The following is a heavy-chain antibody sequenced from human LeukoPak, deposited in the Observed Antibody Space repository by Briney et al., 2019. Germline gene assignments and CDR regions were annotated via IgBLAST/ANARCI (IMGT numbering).Heavy chain of an antibody. J-gene: IGHJ4*02. V-gene: IGHV3-11*04. D-gene: IGHD5-24*01. CDR2: ISGSGSAI. CDR1: GFTFSDYY. CDR3: VRTGRDGHVMDC. Sequence: GGSLRLSCAASGFTFSDYYMSWVRQAPGKGLEWVSYISGSGSAIYYAESMKGRFTISRDNAKNSLFLQMSSLRAEDTAVYYCVRTGRDGHVMDCWGQGTLVAVSS.